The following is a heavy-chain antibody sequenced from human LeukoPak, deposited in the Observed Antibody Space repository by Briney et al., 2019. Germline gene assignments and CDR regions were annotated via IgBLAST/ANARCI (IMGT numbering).Heavy chain of an antibody. CDR1: GFTFSSYG. CDR3: AKSRDHYYDSSGYDY. Sequence: GGTLRLSCAASGFTFSSYGMSWVRQAPGKGLEWVSAISGSGGSTYYADSVKGRFNISRDNSKNTLYLQMNSLRAEDTAVYYCAKSRDHYYDSSGYDYWGQGTLVTVSS. D-gene: IGHD3-22*01. J-gene: IGHJ4*02. V-gene: IGHV3-23*01. CDR2: ISGSGGST.